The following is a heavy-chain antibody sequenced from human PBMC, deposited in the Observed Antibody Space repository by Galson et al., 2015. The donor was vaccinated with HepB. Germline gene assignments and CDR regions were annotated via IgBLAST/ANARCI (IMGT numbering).Heavy chain of an antibody. V-gene: IGHV3-21*01. CDR3: ARRAAGWNSGSYYARFDY. Sequence: SLRPSCAASGLTFSSYSMNWVRQAPGKGLEWVSSISSSSSYIYYADSVKGRFTISRDNAKNSLYLQMNSLRAEDTAVYYCARRAAGWNSGSYYARFDYWGQGTLVTVSS. CDR1: GLTFSSYS. D-gene: IGHD1-26*01. J-gene: IGHJ4*02. CDR2: ISSSSSYI.